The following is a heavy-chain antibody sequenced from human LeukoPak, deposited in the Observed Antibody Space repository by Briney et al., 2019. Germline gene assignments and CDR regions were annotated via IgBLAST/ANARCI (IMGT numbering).Heavy chain of an antibody. CDR2: INSDGSST. Sequence: GGSLRLSCAASGFTFSSYWMHWVRQAPGKGLVWVSRINSDGSSTSYADSVKGRFTISRDNAKNTVYLQMNGLSTEDTAVYYCAVEISRLVIHAFDVWGPGTMVTVSS. CDR1: GFTFSSYW. CDR3: AVEISRLVIHAFDV. J-gene: IGHJ3*01. V-gene: IGHV3-74*01. D-gene: IGHD3-9*01.